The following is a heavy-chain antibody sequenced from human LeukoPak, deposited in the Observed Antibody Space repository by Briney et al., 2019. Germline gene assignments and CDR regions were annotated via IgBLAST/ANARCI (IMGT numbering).Heavy chain of an antibody. CDR2: INPKSGAT. D-gene: IGHD2-21*02. V-gene: IGHV1-2*02. CDR3: ARGLGFIVVVTSSPDAFDI. J-gene: IGHJ3*02. Sequence: VASVKVSCKSSENTFTAYYIHWVRQAPGQGLEWMGWINPKSGATKYAQKFQGRVTPTSDTSISTAYMELNSPRSDDTAVYYCARGLGFIVVVTSSPDAFDIWGQGTMVTVSS. CDR1: ENTFTAYY.